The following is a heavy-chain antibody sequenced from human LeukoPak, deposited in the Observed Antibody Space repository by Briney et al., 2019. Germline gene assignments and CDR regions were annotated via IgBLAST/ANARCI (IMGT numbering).Heavy chain of an antibody. CDR1: GFTFNRFG. V-gene: IGHV3-30*03. CDR3: ARDSQRWSLENFYAMDV. J-gene: IGHJ6*02. CDR2: VSYDGSKT. D-gene: IGHD6-25*01. Sequence: GGSLRLSCAASGFTFNRFGIHWVRQAPGKGLQWVALVSYDGSKTHYADSVKGRFTISRDNSKNTLFLQMNRLRLEDTAVHYCARDSQRWSLENFYAMDVWGQGATVIVSS.